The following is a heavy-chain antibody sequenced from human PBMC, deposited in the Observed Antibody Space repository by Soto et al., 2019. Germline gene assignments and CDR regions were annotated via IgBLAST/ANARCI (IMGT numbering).Heavy chain of an antibody. D-gene: IGHD2-8*01. Sequence: SETRAVTLTGLAGSMRNDQWSGSRQPPGKGRECIGYIYSGGSTHYNPSLQNRVTISIDTSKNQVSLKVNSVTAADTAVYYCARDQPHSSGVYYFAYWGQGTPVTVS. CDR1: AGSMRNDQ. V-gene: IGHV4-59*01. CDR2: IYSGGST. J-gene: IGHJ4*02. CDR3: ARDQPHSSGVYYFAY.